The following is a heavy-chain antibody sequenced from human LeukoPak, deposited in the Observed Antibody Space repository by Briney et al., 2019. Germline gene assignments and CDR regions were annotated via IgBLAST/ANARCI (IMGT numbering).Heavy chain of an antibody. J-gene: IGHJ4*02. CDR2: IYYSGST. V-gene: IGHV4-39*01. D-gene: IGHD3-10*01. Sequence: GSLRLSCAASGFTFSSYAMSWVRQPPGKGLEWIGSIYYSGSTYYNPSLKSRVTISVDTSKNQFSLKLSSVTAADTAVYYCARQLTNWGQGTLVTVSS. CDR3: ARQLTN. CDR1: GFTFSSYA.